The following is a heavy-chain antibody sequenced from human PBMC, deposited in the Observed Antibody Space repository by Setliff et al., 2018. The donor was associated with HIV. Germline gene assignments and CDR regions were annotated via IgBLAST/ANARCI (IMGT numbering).Heavy chain of an antibody. CDR2: VNPDNGGT. CDR3: ARDMGNDYVWGSYRYSTFDI. Sequence: ASVKVSCKASGYTFTGYYIHWVRQAPGQGLEWMGWVNPDNGGTNYAQRFTGSVTMTSDTSISTAYMELNWLTSDDTDVYYCARDMGNDYVWGSYRYSTFDIWGQGTMVTVSS. J-gene: IGHJ3*02. CDR1: GYTFTGYY. D-gene: IGHD3-16*02. V-gene: IGHV1-2*04.